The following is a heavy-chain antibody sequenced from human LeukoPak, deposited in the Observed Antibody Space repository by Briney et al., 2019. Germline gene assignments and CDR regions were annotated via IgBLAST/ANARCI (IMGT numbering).Heavy chain of an antibody. CDR3: AKGWHYYDSSGYYAFDP. D-gene: IGHD3-22*01. V-gene: IGHV3-66*01. J-gene: IGHJ5*02. Sequence: GGSLRLSCAASGFIVSSNYMSWVRQAPGKGLEWVSLIYSDGRTYYADSVKGRFTISRDNSKNTLNLQMNSLRAEDTAVYYCAKGWHYYDSSGYYAFDPWGQGTLVTVSS. CDR1: GFIVSSNY. CDR2: IYSDGRT.